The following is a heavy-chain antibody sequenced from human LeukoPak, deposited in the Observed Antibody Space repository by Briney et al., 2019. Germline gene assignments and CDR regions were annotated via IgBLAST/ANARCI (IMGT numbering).Heavy chain of an antibody. Sequence: GASLKISFKGSGFSFITYWIGWVRQTPGKGLEWMGIIYPDDSETRYSPSFQGQVTISADKSISTAYVQWSSLKASDTAMYYCARLYYDNSGYPDYWGQGTLVTVSS. J-gene: IGHJ4*02. V-gene: IGHV5-51*01. CDR1: GFSFITYW. D-gene: IGHD3-22*01. CDR2: IYPDDSET. CDR3: ARLYYDNSGYPDY.